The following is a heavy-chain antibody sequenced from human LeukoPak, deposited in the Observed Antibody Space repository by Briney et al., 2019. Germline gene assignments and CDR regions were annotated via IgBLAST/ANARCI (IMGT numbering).Heavy chain of an antibody. D-gene: IGHD6-13*01. CDR1: GFTFSSYW. V-gene: IGHV3-7*01. CDR2: IKQDGSEK. J-gene: IGHJ5*02. CDR3: ARDDTGYSSSWYWFDP. Sequence: GGSLRLSCAASGFTFSSYWMSWVRRAPGKGLEWVANIKQDGSEKYYVDSVKGRFTISRDNAKNSLYLQMNSLRAEDTAVYYCARDDTGYSSSWYWFDPWGQGTLVTVSS.